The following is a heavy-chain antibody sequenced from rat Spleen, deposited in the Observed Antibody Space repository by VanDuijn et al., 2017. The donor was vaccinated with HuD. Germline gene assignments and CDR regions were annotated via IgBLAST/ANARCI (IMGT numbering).Heavy chain of an antibody. V-gene: IGHV2-6*01. J-gene: IGHJ1*01. D-gene: IGHD1-7*01. CDR2: IWSGGST. CDR1: GFSLTSYG. CDR3: ARDYGYDWYLDF. Sequence: QVQLKESGPGLVQPSQTLSLTCTVSGFSLTSYGVSWVRQPPGKGLEWIAGIWSGGSTYYDSGLKSRLSISRDTSKSQVVLKMNSLQTEDTAMYFCARDYGYDWYLDFWGPGTMVIVSP.